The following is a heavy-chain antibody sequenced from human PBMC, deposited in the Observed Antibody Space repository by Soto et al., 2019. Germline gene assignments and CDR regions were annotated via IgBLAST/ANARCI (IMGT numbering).Heavy chain of an antibody. V-gene: IGHV3-15*01. J-gene: IGHJ4*02. D-gene: IGHD3-3*01. Sequence: RLSCAASGFTFSDAWMTWGRQAPGKGVELVGLIKIQGECWTTEYAAPVKGRFTISRDDSENKLYLQLKSVKSEETAVSYCPSLTSSRDXGGPGPLGTVSX. CDR2: IKIQGECWTT. CDR3: PSLTSSRDX. CDR1: GFTFSDAW.